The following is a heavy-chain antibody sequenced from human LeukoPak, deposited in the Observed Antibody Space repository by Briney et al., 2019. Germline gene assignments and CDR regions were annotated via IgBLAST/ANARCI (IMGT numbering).Heavy chain of an antibody. J-gene: IGHJ5*02. CDR1: GYTFTTYD. CDR2: MSPNNGKT. Sequence: GASVKVSCKASGYTFTTYDINWVRQATGRGLEWMGWMSPNNGKTGYAQKFQGRVTMTRDTSINTAYMELSSLTSEDTAVYYCARNPYGTGQFDPWGQGILVTVSS. CDR3: ARNPYGTGQFDP. V-gene: IGHV1-8*01. D-gene: IGHD2-8*02.